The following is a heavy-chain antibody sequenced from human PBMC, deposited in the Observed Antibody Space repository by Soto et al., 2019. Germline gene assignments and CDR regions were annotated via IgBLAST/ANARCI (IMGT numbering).Heavy chain of an antibody. CDR1: GDNFGSYS. Sequence: QVQLVQSGAEVKKPGSSVKLSCKASGDNFGSYSLSWMRQAPGQGLEWMGRITPILGEANSAQKFQDRVTITADRFTNIAYMEMSSLSSEDTAVYYCARDFIEVAVFESWGQGTLVTVSS. CDR3: ARDFIEVAVFES. J-gene: IGHJ4*02. D-gene: IGHD6-19*01. CDR2: ITPILGEA. V-gene: IGHV1-69*08.